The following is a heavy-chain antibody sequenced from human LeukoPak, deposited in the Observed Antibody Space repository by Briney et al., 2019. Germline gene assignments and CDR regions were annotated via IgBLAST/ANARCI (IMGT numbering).Heavy chain of an antibody. Sequence: SETLSLTCTVSGGSISSYYWSWIRQPPGKGLEWIGYIYYSGSTNYNPSLKSRVTMSIDTSKNQFSLKLNSVTAADTAVYYCARGLSRDGFDIWGQGTMVTVSS. V-gene: IGHV4-59*01. CDR1: GGSISSYY. CDR3: ARGLSRDGFDI. J-gene: IGHJ3*02. D-gene: IGHD2/OR15-2a*01. CDR2: IYYSGST.